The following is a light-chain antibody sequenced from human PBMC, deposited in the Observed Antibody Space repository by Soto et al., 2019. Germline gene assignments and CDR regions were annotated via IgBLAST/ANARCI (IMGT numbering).Light chain of an antibody. CDR3: QKHSSVPFT. J-gene: IGKJ4*01. CDR2: AAS. Sequence: DIQMTQSPSFLSASVGDRVTITCRASQGIRNSLAWYQHKPGKVPKLLIYAASTLYSGVSSRFSGSGSGTDFTLTIGSLQPEDVAVYYCQKHSSVPFTFGGGNKVEIK. CDR1: QGIRNS. V-gene: IGKV1-27*01.